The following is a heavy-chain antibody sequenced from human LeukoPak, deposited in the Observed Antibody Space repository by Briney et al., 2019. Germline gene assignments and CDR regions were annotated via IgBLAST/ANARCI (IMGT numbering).Heavy chain of an antibody. CDR1: GYTFTSYD. Sequence: GASVKVSCKASGYTFTSYDINWVRQATGQGLEWMGWMNPNSGNTGYAQKFQGRVTITRNTSISTAYMELSSLRSEDTAVYYCARGVGGSGFYYYYYMDVWGKGTTVTVSS. CDR3: ARGVGGSGFYYYYYMDV. V-gene: IGHV1-8*03. D-gene: IGHD3-10*01. CDR2: MNPNSGNT. J-gene: IGHJ6*03.